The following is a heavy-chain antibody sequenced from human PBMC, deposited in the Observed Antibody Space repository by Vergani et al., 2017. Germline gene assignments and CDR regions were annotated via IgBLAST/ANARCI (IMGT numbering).Heavy chain of an antibody. Sequence: QVQLVESGGGVVQPGRSLRLSCAASGFTFSSYGMHWVRQAPGKGLEWVAVIWYDGSNKYYADSVKGRFTISRDNSKNTLYLQMNSLRAEDTAVYYCARKNYYDSSGYYLGGMDVWGQGTTVTVSS. CDR3: ARKNYYDSSGYYLGGMDV. D-gene: IGHD3-22*01. CDR2: IWYDGSNK. CDR1: GFTFSSYG. J-gene: IGHJ6*02. V-gene: IGHV3-33*01.